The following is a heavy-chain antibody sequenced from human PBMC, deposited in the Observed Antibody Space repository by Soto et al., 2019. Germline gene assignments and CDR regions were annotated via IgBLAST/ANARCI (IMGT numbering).Heavy chain of an antibody. D-gene: IGHD3-10*01. J-gene: IGHJ4*02. V-gene: IGHV4-4*02. Sequence: SETLSLTGAVSGVSLTRGNWWTWVRQSPQRGLEYIGEIFHDGTANYYPSFERRVAMSVDTSRNQFSLKLTSVTAADTAVYFCARLVYDTRLNYMYFDFWGPGTLVTVS. CDR1: GVSLTRGNW. CDR2: IFHDGTA. CDR3: ARLVYDTRLNYMYFDF.